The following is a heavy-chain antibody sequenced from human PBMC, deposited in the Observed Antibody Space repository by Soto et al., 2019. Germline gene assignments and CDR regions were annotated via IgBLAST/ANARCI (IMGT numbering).Heavy chain of an antibody. CDR3: AKDSGYSYGYDNFAY. D-gene: IGHD5-18*01. CDR1: GFTFSSYA. J-gene: IGHJ4*02. Sequence: EVQLLESGGGLVQPGGSLRLSCAASGFTFSSYAMSWVRQAPGKGLEWVSGISGSGGSTYYADSVKVRFTISRDNSKNGLYLPMNSLRAEDTAVYYCAKDSGYSYGYDNFAYLGQGTLVTVSS. V-gene: IGHV3-23*01. CDR2: ISGSGGST.